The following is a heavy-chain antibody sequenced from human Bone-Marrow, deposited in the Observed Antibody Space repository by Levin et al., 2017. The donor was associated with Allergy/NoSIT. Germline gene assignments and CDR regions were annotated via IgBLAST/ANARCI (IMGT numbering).Heavy chain of an antibody. D-gene: IGHD1-26*01. CDR2: IKSKTDGGTT. CDR3: TTELLTDYYYGMDV. Sequence: GESLKISCAASGFTFSNAWMSWVRQAPGKGLEWVGRIKSKTDGGTTDYAAPVKGRFTISRDDSKNTLYLQMNSLKTEDTAVYYCTTELLTDYYYGMDVWGQGTTVTVSS. V-gene: IGHV3-15*01. J-gene: IGHJ6*02. CDR1: GFTFSNAW.